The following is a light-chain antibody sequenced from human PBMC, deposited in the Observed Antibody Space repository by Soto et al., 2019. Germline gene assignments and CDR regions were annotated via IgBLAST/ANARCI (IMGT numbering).Light chain of an antibody. CDR1: QSIGDT. CDR3: QPYNNWPLT. V-gene: IGKV3-15*01. Sequence: MTQSPSTLSASVGDRVTITCRASQSIGDTLAWYQHKPGQTPRLFIYDTSTRATGVPARFSGSRSGPEFTLTINSLQSEDFAIYYCQPYNNWPLTFGGGTKVDI. CDR2: DTS. J-gene: IGKJ4*01.